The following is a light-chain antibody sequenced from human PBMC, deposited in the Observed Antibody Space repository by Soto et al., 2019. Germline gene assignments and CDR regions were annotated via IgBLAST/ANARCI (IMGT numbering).Light chain of an antibody. V-gene: IGKV1-5*01. CDR2: AAS. J-gene: IGKJ4*01. CDR1: QSISSW. Sequence: DIKMTQSPSTLSASVGDRVTITCGASQSISSWLAWYQQKPGKAPKLLIYAASTFQSGVPSRFSGSGSGTDFTLTISSLQPEDFATYYCQQLNSYPLTFGGGTKVDI. CDR3: QQLNSYPLT.